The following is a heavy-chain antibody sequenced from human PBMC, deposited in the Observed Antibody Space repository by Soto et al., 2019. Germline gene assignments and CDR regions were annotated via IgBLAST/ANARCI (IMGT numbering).Heavy chain of an antibody. Sequence: LXLTFTFSGGSISSSNYYWGWIRQPPGKGLEWTGTIYYTGSTYYSPSLKSRVTISLHTSKNQFSLKLTSVTAADTAVYYCARLSGWNYWGHGTLVTVYS. D-gene: IGHD3-10*01. J-gene: IGHJ4*01. CDR2: IYYTGST. V-gene: IGHV4-39*01. CDR1: GGSISSSNYY. CDR3: ARLSGWNY.